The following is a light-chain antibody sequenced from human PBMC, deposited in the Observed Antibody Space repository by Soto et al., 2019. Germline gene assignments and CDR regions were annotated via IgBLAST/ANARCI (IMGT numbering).Light chain of an antibody. V-gene: IGLV2-14*01. Sequence: QSAPTPPASVSGSPGQSITNSCTGTSSDVGGYNYVSWYQQHPGKAPKLMIYEVSDRPSGVSNRYSGSKSGNTASLTISGLQAEDEADYYCGSYTSSSTYVFGAGTRSPS. CDR1: SSDVGGYNY. J-gene: IGLJ1*01. CDR2: EVS. CDR3: GSYTSSSTYV.